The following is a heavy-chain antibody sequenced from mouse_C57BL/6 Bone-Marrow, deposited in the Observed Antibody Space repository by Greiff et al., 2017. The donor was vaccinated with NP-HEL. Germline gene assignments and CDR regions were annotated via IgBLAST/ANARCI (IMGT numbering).Heavy chain of an antibody. CDR2: IYPSDSET. CDR3: AMGYGPGFAY. D-gene: IGHD1-1*02. V-gene: IGHV1-61*01. J-gene: IGHJ3*01. Sequence: QVQLQQPGAELVRPGSSVKLSCKASGYTFTSYWMDWVKQRPGQGLEWIGNIYPSDSETHYNQKFKDKATLTVDKSSSTAYMQLSSLTSEDSAVYYCAMGYGPGFAYWGQGTLVTVSA. CDR1: GYTFTSYW.